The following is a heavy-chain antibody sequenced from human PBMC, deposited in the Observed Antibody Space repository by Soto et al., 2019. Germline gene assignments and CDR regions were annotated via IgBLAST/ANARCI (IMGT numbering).Heavy chain of an antibody. CDR1: GFTFSSYW. J-gene: IGHJ5*02. Sequence: GESLKISCAASGFTFSSYWMHWVRQAPGKGLVWVSRINSDGSSTSYADSVKGRFTISRDNAKNTLYLQMNSLRAEDTAVYYCARGETLTTNNWFDPWGQGTLVTVSS. D-gene: IGHD3-9*01. CDR2: INSDGSST. V-gene: IGHV3-74*01. CDR3: ARGETLTTNNWFDP.